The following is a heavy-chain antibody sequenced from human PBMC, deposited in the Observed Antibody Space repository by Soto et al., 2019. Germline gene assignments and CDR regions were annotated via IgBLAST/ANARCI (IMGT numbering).Heavy chain of an antibody. CDR3: AKERVLLWFGDRDDAFDI. J-gene: IGHJ3*02. CDR2: ISGSGGST. D-gene: IGHD3-10*01. V-gene: IGHV3-23*01. CDR1: GFTFSSYA. Sequence: PGGSLRLSCAASGFTFSSYAMSWVRQAPGKGLEWVSAISGSGGSTYYADSVKGRFTISRDNSKNTLYLQMNSLRAEDTAVYYCAKERVLLWFGDRDDAFDIWGQGTMVTVSS.